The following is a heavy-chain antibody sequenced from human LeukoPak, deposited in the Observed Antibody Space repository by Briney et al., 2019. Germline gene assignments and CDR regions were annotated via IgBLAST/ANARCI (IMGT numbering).Heavy chain of an antibody. CDR3: AKDAYYDTTSTDFDS. CDR2: IRYDESKK. CDR1: GFTFSNYG. D-gene: IGHD3-22*01. V-gene: IGHV3-30*02. J-gene: IGHJ4*02. Sequence: GGSLRLSCAASGFTFSNYGMHWVRQAPGKGLQWVAFIRYDESKKLYAGSVKGRFTISRDNSKNTLYLQMNSLRAEDTAVYYCAKDAYYDTTSTDFDSWGQGTLVTVSS.